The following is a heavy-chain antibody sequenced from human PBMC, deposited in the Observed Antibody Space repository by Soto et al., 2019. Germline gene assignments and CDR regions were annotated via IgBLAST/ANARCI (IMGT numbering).Heavy chain of an antibody. D-gene: IGHD3-9*01. J-gene: IGHJ5*02. CDR2: IYFRGST. CDR3: ARARGDILTGYPNWFDP. CDR1: GGSISSDY. Sequence: SETLSLTCSVSGGSISSDYWSWIRQPPGKGLEWIGHIYFRGSTNYNPSLKSRVTISVDTSKKQFSLKLNSVTAADTAVYYCARARGDILTGYPNWFDPWGQGTLVTVSS. V-gene: IGHV4-59*01.